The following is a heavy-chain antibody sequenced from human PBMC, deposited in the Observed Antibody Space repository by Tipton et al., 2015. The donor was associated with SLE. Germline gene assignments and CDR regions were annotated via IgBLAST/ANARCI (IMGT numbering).Heavy chain of an antibody. CDR1: GFTFSDYY. D-gene: IGHD2-15*01. Sequence: SLRLSCAASGFTFSDYYMSWIRQAPGKGLEWVSYISSSSSYTNYADSVKGRFTISRDNAKNSLYLQMNSLRAEDTAVYYCAKGLRGYCSGGSCYGDAFDIWGQGTMVTVSS. J-gene: IGHJ3*02. CDR2: ISSSSSYT. V-gene: IGHV3-11*06. CDR3: AKGLRGYCSGGSCYGDAFDI.